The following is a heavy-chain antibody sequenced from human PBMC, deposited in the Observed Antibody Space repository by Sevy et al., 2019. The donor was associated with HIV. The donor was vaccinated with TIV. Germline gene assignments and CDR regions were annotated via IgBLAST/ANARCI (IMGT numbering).Heavy chain of an antibody. CDR3: ATAREYYEDNSGYFDY. D-gene: IGHD3-22*01. CDR2: FDPEDGET. Sequence: ASVKVSCKVSGHTVTEISMHWVRQTPGRGVEWMGRFDPEDGETIYAQKFQGRITMTEDTSTDTAYLELSSLGSEDTAVYYCATAREYYEDNSGYFDYWGPGTLVTVSS. CDR1: GHTVTEIS. V-gene: IGHV1-24*01. J-gene: IGHJ4*02.